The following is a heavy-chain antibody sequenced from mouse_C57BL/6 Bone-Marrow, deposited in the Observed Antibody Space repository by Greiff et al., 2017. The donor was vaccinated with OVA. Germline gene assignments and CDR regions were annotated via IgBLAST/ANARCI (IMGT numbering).Heavy chain of an antibody. D-gene: IGHD2-3*01. J-gene: IGHJ2*01. CDR1: GYTFTSSG. CDR3: GRDGYYDYFDY. V-gene: IGHV1-81*01. CDR2: IYPRGGNT. Sequence: ESGAELARPGASVKLSCKASGYTFTSSGISWVKQRTGQGLEWIGEIYPRGGNTYYNEKFKGKATLTADKSSSTAYMELRSLTSEDSAVYFCGRDGYYDYFDYWGQGTTLTVSS.